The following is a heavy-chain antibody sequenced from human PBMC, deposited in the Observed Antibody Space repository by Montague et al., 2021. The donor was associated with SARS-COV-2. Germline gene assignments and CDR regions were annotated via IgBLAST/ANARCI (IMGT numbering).Heavy chain of an antibody. J-gene: IGHJ5*02. Sequence: SETLSLTCAVSGGSFGEDYWSWIRQAPGKGLEWIGYVYYSGSTNYNPSLRSRVTISIDTSRNQFSLKLKSVSAADTATYYCARGGIRIGMNSAVTSKPFDPWGQGTMVTVSS. D-gene: IGHD2-21*01. CDR1: GGSFGEDY. CDR3: ARGGIRIGMNSAVTSKPFDP. V-gene: IGHV4-34*01. CDR2: VYYSGST.